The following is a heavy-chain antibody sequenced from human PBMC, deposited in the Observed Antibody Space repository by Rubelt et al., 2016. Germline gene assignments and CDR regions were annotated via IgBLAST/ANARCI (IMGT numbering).Heavy chain of an antibody. J-gene: IGHJ5*02. Sequence: ERGLEWLSYISSSNSIFYADSVKGRFTISRDNGKNSLFLQMNGLRAEDTAVYYCARGNYFDPWGQGTLVTVSS. CDR2: ISSSNSI. D-gene: IGHD1-7*01. V-gene: IGHV3-69-1*01. CDR3: ARGNYFDP.